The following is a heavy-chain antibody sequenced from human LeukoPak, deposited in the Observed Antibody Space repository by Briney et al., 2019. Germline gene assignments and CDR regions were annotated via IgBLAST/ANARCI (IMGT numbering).Heavy chain of an antibody. J-gene: IGHJ5*02. D-gene: IGHD3/OR15-3a*01. V-gene: IGHV4-39*01. CDR2: IFETGST. CDR1: GGSISNSTYY. CDR3: ARHAIMISLCTYNWVDP. Sequence: SETLSLTCSVSGGSISNSTYYWGWIRQSPGRGLEWIGSIFETGSTYYSPSLKSRVTISVAPSKNQFSLELISVTAADTATYFCARHAIMISLCTYNWVDPWGQGTLVTVSS.